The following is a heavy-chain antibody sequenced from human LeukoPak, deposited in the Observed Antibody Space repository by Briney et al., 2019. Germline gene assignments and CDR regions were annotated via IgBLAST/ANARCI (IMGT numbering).Heavy chain of an antibody. J-gene: IGHJ4*02. V-gene: IGHV4-39*01. Sequence: PSETLSLTCTVSGGSISSSSYHWGWIRPPPGKGLEWLGRIYYTGTTYYNPSLKSRVTISVDTSKNQFSLKVSSLTAADMAVYYCARGFSRAYYGSGSYRPFDYWGQGTLVTVSS. CDR2: IYYTGTT. CDR3: ARGFSRAYYGSGSYRPFDY. CDR1: GGSISSSSYH. D-gene: IGHD3-10*01.